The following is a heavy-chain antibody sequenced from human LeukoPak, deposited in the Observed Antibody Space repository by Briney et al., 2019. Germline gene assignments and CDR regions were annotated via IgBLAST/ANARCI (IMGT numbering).Heavy chain of an antibody. CDR3: ARDLWLQVAGNDY. J-gene: IGHJ4*02. CDR1: GFTFSSYW. V-gene: IGHV3-7*01. D-gene: IGHD6-19*01. CDR2: IKQDESEK. Sequence: GGSLRLSCAASGFTFSSYWMSWVRQAPGKGLEWVANIKQDESEKYYVDSVKGRFTISRDNAKNSLYLQMNSLRAEDTAVYYCARDLWLQVAGNDYWGQGTLVTVSS.